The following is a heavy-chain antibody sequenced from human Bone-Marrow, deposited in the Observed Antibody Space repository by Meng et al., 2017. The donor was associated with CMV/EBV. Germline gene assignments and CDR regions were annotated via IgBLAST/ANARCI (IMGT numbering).Heavy chain of an antibody. CDR2: INPNSGGT. CDR1: GYTFSDFD. CDR3: ATPYVDIVATIRGYYGMDV. Sequence: ASVKVSCKASGYTFSDFDITWVRQAPGQGLEWMGWINPNSGGTNYAQKFQGRVTMTRDTSISTAYMELSRLRSDDTAVYYCATPYVDIVATIRGYYGMDVWGQGTTVTVSS. V-gene: IGHV1-2*02. J-gene: IGHJ6*02. D-gene: IGHD5-12*01.